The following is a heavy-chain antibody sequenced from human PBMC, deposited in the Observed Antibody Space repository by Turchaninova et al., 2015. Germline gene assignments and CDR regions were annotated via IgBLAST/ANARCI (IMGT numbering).Heavy chain of an antibody. Sequence: QVQLQQWGAGLLKPWETLSPTCHVYGGSCSGYYWSWVRQPPGKGLEWIGEINHSGCTNYNPSLKSRVTISVDTSKNQFSLKLSSVTAADTAVYYCARGQLLGYCSSTSCYHNWFDPWGQGTLVTVSS. CDR2: INHSGCT. D-gene: IGHD2-2*01. J-gene: IGHJ5*02. V-gene: IGHV4-34*01. CDR1: GGSCSGYY. CDR3: ARGQLLGYCSSTSCYHNWFDP.